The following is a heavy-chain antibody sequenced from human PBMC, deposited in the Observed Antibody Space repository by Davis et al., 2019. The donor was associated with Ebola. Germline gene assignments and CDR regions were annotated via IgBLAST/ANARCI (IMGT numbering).Heavy chain of an antibody. CDR1: GYTFTGYY. Sequence: ASVKVSCKASGYTFTGYYMHWVRQAPGQGLEWMGRINPNSGGTNYAQKFQGRVTMTRDTSISTAYMELSRLRSDDTAIYYCARPILPEVTHCGVDYWGQGTLVTVSS. CDR3: ARPILPEVTHCGVDY. V-gene: IGHV1-2*06. CDR2: INPNSGGT. D-gene: IGHD1-14*01. J-gene: IGHJ4*02.